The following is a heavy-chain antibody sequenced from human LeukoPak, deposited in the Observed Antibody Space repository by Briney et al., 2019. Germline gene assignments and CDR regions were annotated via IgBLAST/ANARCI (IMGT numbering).Heavy chain of an antibody. CDR2: ISGSGGST. V-gene: IGHV3-23*01. D-gene: IGHD6-19*01. CDR3: AKDRSGWYKDAFDI. J-gene: IGHJ3*02. Sequence: GGSLRLSCAASGFTVSSNYMSWVRQAPGKGLEWVSAISGSGGSTYYADSVKGRFTISRDNSKNTLYLQMNSLRAEDTAVYYCAKDRSGWYKDAFDIWGQGTMVTVSS. CDR1: GFTVSSNY.